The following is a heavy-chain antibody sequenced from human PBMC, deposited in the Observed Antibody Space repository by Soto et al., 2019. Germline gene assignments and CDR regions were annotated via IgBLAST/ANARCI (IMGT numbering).Heavy chain of an antibody. D-gene: IGHD3-22*01. CDR2: ISGSGSST. Sequence: EVQLLESGGGLVQPGGSLRLSCAASGFTFSSYALSWVRQAPGNGLEWVSGISGSGSSTYYGDSVKARFTISRDNSKKTLSLQMNSLRAEDTAVYYCAKEGWPYYYDSSAYYFFDHWGQGILVTVSS. J-gene: IGHJ4*02. CDR1: GFTFSSYA. V-gene: IGHV3-23*01. CDR3: AKEGWPYYYDSSAYYFFDH.